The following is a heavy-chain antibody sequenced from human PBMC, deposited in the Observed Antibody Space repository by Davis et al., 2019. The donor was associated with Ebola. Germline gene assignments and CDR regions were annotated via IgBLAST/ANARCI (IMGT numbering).Heavy chain of an antibody. CDR3: AKSGLSFGVVKYHYGMDV. Sequence: GGSLRLSCAVSGFIFSDYYMSWIRQAPGKGLEWVSYISGSSSTIYYADSAKGRFTISRDNSKKTLYLQMNSLRAEDTAVYYCAKSGLSFGVVKYHYGMDVWGKGTTVTVSS. D-gene: IGHD3-3*01. J-gene: IGHJ6*04. V-gene: IGHV3-11*01. CDR2: ISGSSSTI. CDR1: GFIFSDYY.